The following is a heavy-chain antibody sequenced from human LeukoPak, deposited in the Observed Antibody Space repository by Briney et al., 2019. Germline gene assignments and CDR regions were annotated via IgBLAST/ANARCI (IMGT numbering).Heavy chain of an antibody. Sequence: SGGSLRLSCAASGFTFSSYAMSWGRQAPGKGLEWVSAISGSGGSTYYADSVKGRFTISRDNSKNTLYLQMNSLRAEDTAVYYCAKGYYDYVWGSYYFDYWGQGTLVTVSS. CDR2: ISGSGGST. CDR1: GFTFSSYA. J-gene: IGHJ4*02. V-gene: IGHV3-23*01. CDR3: AKGYYDYVWGSYYFDY. D-gene: IGHD3-16*01.